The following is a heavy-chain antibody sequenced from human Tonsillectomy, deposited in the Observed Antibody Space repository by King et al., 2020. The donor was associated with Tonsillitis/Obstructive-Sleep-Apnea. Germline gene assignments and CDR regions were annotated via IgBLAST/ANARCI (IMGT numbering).Heavy chain of an antibody. CDR3: ARHRRDYGFDY. V-gene: IGHV4-4*02. Sequence: VQLQESGPGLVKPSGTLSLTCAVSGDSISSNNWWSWVRQPPGMGLEWLGEIYHSGSTTYSPSLKSRLTISVDKSKNQFSLKLNSVTAADTAVYYCARHRRDYGFDYWGQGTLVPVSS. CDR2: IYHSGST. J-gene: IGHJ4*02. CDR1: GDSISSNNW. D-gene: IGHD4-17*01.